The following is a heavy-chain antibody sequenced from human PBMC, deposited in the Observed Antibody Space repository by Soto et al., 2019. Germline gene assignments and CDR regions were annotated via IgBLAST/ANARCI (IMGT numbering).Heavy chain of an antibody. CDR2: IYYSGST. CDR3: ARDPGCISTSCYFFDY. Sequence: QVQLQESGPGLVKPSQTLSLTCTVSGGSISSGDYYWSWIRQPPGKGLEWIGYIYYSGSTYYNPSLKSRVTISGDTSKNQFSLKLSSVTAADTAVYYCARDPGCISTSCYFFDYWGQGTLVTVSS. V-gene: IGHV4-30-4*01. J-gene: IGHJ4*02. D-gene: IGHD2-2*01. CDR1: GGSISSGDYY.